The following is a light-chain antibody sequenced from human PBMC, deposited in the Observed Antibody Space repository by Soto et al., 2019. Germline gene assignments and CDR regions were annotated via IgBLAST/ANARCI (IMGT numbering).Light chain of an antibody. V-gene: IGKV4-1*01. CDR1: QSVLYSSNKKNY. CDR2: WAS. J-gene: IGKJ3*01. Sequence: DIVMTQSPDSLAVSLGERATINCKSSQSVLYSSNKKNYLAWYQQKPGQPPKLLIYWASTRESGVPDRFSGSGSGTDFNLTISSLQAEYVAVCDGQRYYSTPLTVGPGTKVYIK. CDR3: QRYYSTPLT.